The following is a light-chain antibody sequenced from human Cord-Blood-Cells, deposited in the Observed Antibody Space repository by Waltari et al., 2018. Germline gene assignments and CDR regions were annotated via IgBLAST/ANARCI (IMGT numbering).Light chain of an antibody. CDR3: RQSYSTPCT. Sequence: DIQMTLSPSSLSASVADRVTITCRASQSISSYLTWYQQQPGKAPKLLIYAASSLKSGVPSRFSGVGSGTDFALNISSVQPDDSATYYSRQSYSTPCTFGQGTKVEIK. J-gene: IGKJ1*01. CDR2: AAS. CDR1: QSISSY. V-gene: IGKV1-39*01.